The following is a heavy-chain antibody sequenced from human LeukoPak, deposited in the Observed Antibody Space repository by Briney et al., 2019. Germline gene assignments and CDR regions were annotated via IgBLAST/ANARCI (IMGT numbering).Heavy chain of an antibody. D-gene: IGHD1-26*01. J-gene: IGHJ4*02. CDR1: GFTLSSYG. CDR2: MSYDETKR. CDR3: AKDQRWESPHYLDS. V-gene: IGHV3-30-3*01. Sequence: GGSLRLSCVASGFTLSSYGMHWVRQAPGKGLEWVGVMSYDETKRYYADSVKGRFTISRDNSKNTLYVQMNSLRDEDTALYYCAKDQRWESPHYLDSWGQGTLVTVSS.